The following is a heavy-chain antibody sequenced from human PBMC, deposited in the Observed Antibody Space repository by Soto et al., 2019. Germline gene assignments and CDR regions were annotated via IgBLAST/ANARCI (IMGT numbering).Heavy chain of an antibody. D-gene: IGHD3-10*01. Sequence: PGGSLRLSCAASGFTFSSYAMSWVRQAPGKGLEWVSAISGSGGSTYYADSVKGRFTISRDNSKNTLYLQMNSLRAEDTAVYYCAKDMRITMVRGVITWFDPWGQGTLVTVSS. CDR2: ISGSGGST. J-gene: IGHJ5*02. V-gene: IGHV3-23*01. CDR3: AKDMRITMVRGVITWFDP. CDR1: GFTFSSYA.